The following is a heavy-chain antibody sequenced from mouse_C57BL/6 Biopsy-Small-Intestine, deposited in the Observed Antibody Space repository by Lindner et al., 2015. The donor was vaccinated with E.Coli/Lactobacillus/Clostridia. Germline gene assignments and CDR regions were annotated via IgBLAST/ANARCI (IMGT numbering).Heavy chain of an antibody. CDR1: GYAFSNSW. CDR2: IYPGDGDT. Sequence: VQLQESGPELVKPGASVKISCKASGYAFSNSWMSWIKQRPGKGLEWIGRIYPGDGDTNYNGKFNDKATLTADKSSSTAYMQLSSLTSEDSAVYFCARSYYYGSSRDVWGTGTTVTVSS. J-gene: IGHJ1*03. D-gene: IGHD1-1*01. CDR3: ARSYYYGSSRDV. V-gene: IGHV1-82*01.